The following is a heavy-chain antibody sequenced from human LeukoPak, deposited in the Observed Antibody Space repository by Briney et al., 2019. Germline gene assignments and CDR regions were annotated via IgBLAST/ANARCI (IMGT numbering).Heavy chain of an antibody. CDR3: AKDGGLGTQGGYFDY. V-gene: IGHV3-23*01. D-gene: IGHD3-16*01. CDR1: GFTFSSYA. CDR2: ISGSGGST. J-gene: IGHJ4*02. Sequence: GGSLRLPCAASGFTFSSYAMSWVRQAPGKGLEWVSAISGSGGSTYYADSVKGRFTISRDNSKNTLYLQMNSLRAEDTAVYYCAKDGGLGTQGGYFDYWGQGTLVTVSS.